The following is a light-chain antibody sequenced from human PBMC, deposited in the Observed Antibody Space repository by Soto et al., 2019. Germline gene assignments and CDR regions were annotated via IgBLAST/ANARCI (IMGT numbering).Light chain of an antibody. CDR1: QNIIKY. J-gene: IGKJ2*01. CDR3: QHYSTYLYT. V-gene: IGKV1-5*03. Sequence: DIQMTQSPSTLSASVGDRVTITCRASQNIIKYLAWYQQKPGKAPKLLIYQTSTLESGVPSRFSGSGFGTEFTLTISSLQPDDFATYYCQHYSTYLYTFGQGSKLEIK. CDR2: QTS.